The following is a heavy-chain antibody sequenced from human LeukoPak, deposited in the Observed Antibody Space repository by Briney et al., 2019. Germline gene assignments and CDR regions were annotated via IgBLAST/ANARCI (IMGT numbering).Heavy chain of an antibody. CDR3: ARAPSSWYGGLDY. D-gene: IGHD6-13*01. J-gene: IGHJ4*02. V-gene: IGHV4-59*01. CDR2: IYYSGST. Sequence: SETLSLTCTVSGGSISSYYWSWIRQPPGKRLEWIGYIYYSGSTNYNPSLKNRVTISVDTSKNQFSLKLSSVTAADTAVYYCARAPSSWYGGLDYWGQGTLVTVSS. CDR1: GGSISSYY.